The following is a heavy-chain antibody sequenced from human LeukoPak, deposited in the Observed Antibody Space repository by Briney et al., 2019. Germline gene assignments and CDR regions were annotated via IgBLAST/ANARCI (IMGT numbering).Heavy chain of an antibody. Sequence: PSETLSLTCTVSGGSISSSSYYWGWIRQPPGKGLEWIGSIYYSGSTYYNPSLKSRVTISVDTSKNQFSLKLSSVTAADTAVYYCARSPQRGYSYGYPFYFDYWGQGTLVTVSS. CDR1: GGSISSSSYY. J-gene: IGHJ4*02. D-gene: IGHD5-18*01. CDR3: ARSPQRGYSYGYPFYFDY. CDR2: IYYSGST. V-gene: IGHV4-39*07.